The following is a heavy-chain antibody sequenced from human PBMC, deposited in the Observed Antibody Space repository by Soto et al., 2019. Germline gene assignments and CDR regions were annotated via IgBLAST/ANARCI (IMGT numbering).Heavy chain of an antibody. CDR2: IYHSGST. J-gene: IGHJ5*02. CDR1: GGSISSGGYS. D-gene: IGHD2-15*01. V-gene: IGHV4-30-2*01. Sequence: SETLSLTCAVSGGSISSGGYSWSWIRQPPGKGLEWIGYIYHSGSTYYNPSLKSRVTISVDKSNNQFSLTLKYVTAADTAVYYCATLPPRIEVTVLPIPTWGQGTLVTVSS. CDR3: ATLPPRIEVTVLPIPT.